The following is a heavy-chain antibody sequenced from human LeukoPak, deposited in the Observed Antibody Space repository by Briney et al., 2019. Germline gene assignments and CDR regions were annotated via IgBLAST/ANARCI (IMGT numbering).Heavy chain of an antibody. Sequence: SETLSLTCTASGGSISSYYRSWIRQPPGKGLEWIAYIYYSESTNYNPSLKSRVTISVDTSKNQFSLKLSCVTAADTAVYYCAKSSNVYSSGLRPYYYYGMDVWGQGTTVTVSS. V-gene: IGHV4-59*12. D-gene: IGHD6-19*01. CDR3: AKSSNVYSSGLRPYYYYGMDV. J-gene: IGHJ6*02. CDR1: GGSISSYY. CDR2: IYYSEST.